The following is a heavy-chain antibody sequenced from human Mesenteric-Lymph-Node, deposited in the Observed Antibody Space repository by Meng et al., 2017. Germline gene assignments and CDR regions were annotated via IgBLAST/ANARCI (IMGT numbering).Heavy chain of an antibody. Sequence: ASVKVSCKASGYTFTSYAMNWVRQAPGQGLGWMGWINTNTGNPTYAQGFTGRFVFSLDTSVSTAYLQISSLKAEDTAVYYCARGIDYTIFHSGIDYWGQGTLVTVSS. CDR2: INTNTGNP. D-gene: IGHD3-9*01. CDR3: ARGIDYTIFHSGIDY. CDR1: GYTFTSYA. J-gene: IGHJ4*02. V-gene: IGHV7-4-1*02.